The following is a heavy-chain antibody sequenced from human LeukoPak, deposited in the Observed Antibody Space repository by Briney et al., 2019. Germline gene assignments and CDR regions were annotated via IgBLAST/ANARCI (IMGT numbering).Heavy chain of an antibody. D-gene: IGHD3-3*01. J-gene: IGHJ4*02. Sequence: ASVKVSCKASGYTFTSYAMHWVRQAPGQRLEWMGWSNAGNGNTKYSQEFQGRVTITRDTSASTAYMELRSLRSDDTAVYYCARRYDFWSGYHYYFDYWGQGTLVTVSS. V-gene: IGHV1-3*02. CDR2: SNAGNGNT. CDR3: ARRYDFWSGYHYYFDY. CDR1: GYTFTSYA.